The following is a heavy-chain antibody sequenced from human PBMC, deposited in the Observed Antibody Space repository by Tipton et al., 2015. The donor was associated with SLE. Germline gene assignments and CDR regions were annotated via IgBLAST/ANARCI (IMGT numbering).Heavy chain of an antibody. V-gene: IGHV4-34*01. Sequence: LRLSCAASGFTFSSYAMHWVRQPPGKGLEWIGEINHSGSTNYNPSLKSRVTISVDTSKNQFSLKLSSVTAADTAVYYCARGGIYCSSTSCYRDAFDIWGQGTMVTVSS. CDR2: INHSGST. CDR3: ARGGIYCSSTSCYRDAFDI. J-gene: IGHJ3*02. D-gene: IGHD2-2*02. CDR1: GFTFSSYA.